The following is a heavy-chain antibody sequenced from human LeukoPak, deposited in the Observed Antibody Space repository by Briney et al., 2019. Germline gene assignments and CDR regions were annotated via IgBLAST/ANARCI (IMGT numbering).Heavy chain of an antibody. CDR3: ARHRGYYDSSGYYPYYFDY. CDR1: GGSFSGYY. J-gene: IGHJ4*02. V-gene: IGHV4-34*01. Sequence: SETLSLTCAVYGGSFSGYYWSWIRQPPGKGLEWIGEINHSGSTNYNPSLKSRVTISVDTSKNQFSLKLSSVTAADTAVYYCARHRGYYDSSGYYPYYFDYWGQGTLVTVSS. CDR2: INHSGST. D-gene: IGHD3-22*01.